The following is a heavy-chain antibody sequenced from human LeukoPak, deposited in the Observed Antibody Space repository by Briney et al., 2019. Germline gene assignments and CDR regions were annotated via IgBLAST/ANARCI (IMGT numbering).Heavy chain of an antibody. CDR3: AGVDYYDSSGYYNAEYFQH. Sequence: GASVKVSCKASGYTFTGYYMHWVRQAPGQGLEWMGRINPSGGSTSYAQKFQGRVTMTRDTSTSTVYMELSSLRSEDTAVFYCAGVDYYDSSGYYNAEYFQHWGQGTLVTVSS. J-gene: IGHJ1*01. CDR1: GYTFTGYY. CDR2: INPSGGST. D-gene: IGHD3-22*01. V-gene: IGHV1-46*01.